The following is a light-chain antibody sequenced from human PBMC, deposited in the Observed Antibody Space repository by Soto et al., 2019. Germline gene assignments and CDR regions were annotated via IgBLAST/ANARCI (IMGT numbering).Light chain of an antibody. CDR1: QSVSSY. V-gene: IGKV3-11*01. Sequence: EIVLTQSPATLSLSPGERATLSCRASQSVSSYLAWYQQKPGQAPRLLIYDASNRATGIPARFSGSGSGTDFTLTISSLEPEDFAVYYCQQRIHWPPLLTFGGGTKVEIK. J-gene: IGKJ4*01. CDR2: DAS. CDR3: QQRIHWPPLLT.